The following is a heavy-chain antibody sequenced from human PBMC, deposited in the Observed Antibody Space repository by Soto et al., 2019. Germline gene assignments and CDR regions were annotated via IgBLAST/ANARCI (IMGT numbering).Heavy chain of an antibody. V-gene: IGHV1-69*12. CDR1: GGTFRTSA. CDR2: IMPVFPTP. Sequence: QVQLVQSGAEVKKPGSSVKVSCKTSGGTFRTSAISWVRQAPGQGLEWMGGIMPVFPTPDYAQKFQGRATITADEATTAAYMELSSLGSEDTAVYYCARDKDRLQLGGNYYYMMDVWGQGTTVTGSS. D-gene: IGHD5-12*01. J-gene: IGHJ6*02. CDR3: ARDKDRLQLGGNYYYMMDV.